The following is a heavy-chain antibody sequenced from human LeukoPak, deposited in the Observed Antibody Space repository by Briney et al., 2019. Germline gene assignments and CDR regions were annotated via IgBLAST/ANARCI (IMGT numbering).Heavy chain of an antibody. J-gene: IGHJ6*03. D-gene: IGHD6-13*01. Sequence: ASVKVSCKASGYTFIGYYMHWVRQAPGQGLEWMGWINPKTGATKYTQKFQGRVTMTRDTSVSTVYMELSRLKSDDTAVYYCARDGGGSSWYRPYYYYYMDVWGKGTTVTISS. V-gene: IGHV1-2*02. CDR2: INPKTGAT. CDR3: ARDGGGSSWYRPYYYYYMDV. CDR1: GYTFIGYY.